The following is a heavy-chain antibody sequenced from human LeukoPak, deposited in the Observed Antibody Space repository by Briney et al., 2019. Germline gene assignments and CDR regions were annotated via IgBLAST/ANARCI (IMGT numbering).Heavy chain of an antibody. CDR1: GFTFNSYG. Sequence: GGSLRLSCAASGFTFNSYGMHWGRQAPGKGLEWVAVISYDGSNKVYADSVKGRFTISRDNSKNTLYLQMNSLRAEDTAVYYCAKARGELLTSLDYWGQGTLVTVSS. CDR2: ISYDGSNK. V-gene: IGHV3-30*18. J-gene: IGHJ4*02. CDR3: AKARGELLTSLDY. D-gene: IGHD1-7*01.